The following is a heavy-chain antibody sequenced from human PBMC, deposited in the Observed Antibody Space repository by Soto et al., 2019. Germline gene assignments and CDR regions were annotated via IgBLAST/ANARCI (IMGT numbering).Heavy chain of an antibody. CDR3: ARGDSTDCSNGVCSFFYNHDMDV. CDR1: GYSFTDYH. Sequence: ASVKVSCKASGYSFTDYHIHWVRQAPGQGLEWLGRINPKSGGTSTAQKFQGWVTMTTDTSISTASMELTRLTSEDTAIYYCARGDSTDCSNGVCSFFYNHDMDVWG. J-gene: IGHJ6*02. V-gene: IGHV1-2*04. D-gene: IGHD2-8*01. CDR2: INPKSGGT.